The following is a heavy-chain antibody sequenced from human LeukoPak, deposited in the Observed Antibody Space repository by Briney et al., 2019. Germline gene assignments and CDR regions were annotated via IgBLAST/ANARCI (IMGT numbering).Heavy chain of an antibody. D-gene: IGHD3-22*01. CDR2: ISYSGTTI. V-gene: IGHV3-11*01. CDR3: ARVVVNYYDSSGYGATDY. CDR1: RFTVSSNS. Sequence: GGSLRFSCTVSRFTVSSNSMSWVRQAPGKGLEWVSYISYSGTTIYYADSVKGRFTISRDNAKNSLYLQMNSLRAEDTAMYYCARVVVNYYDSSGYGATDYWGQGSLVTVSS. J-gene: IGHJ4*02.